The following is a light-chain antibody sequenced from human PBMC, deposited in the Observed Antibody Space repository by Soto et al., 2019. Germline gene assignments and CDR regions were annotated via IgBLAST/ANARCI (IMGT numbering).Light chain of an antibody. J-gene: IGLJ1*01. CDR2: EGS. CDR1: SSDVGNYDL. CDR3: CSYASTNTFV. V-gene: IGLV2-23*03. Sequence: QAVLTQPASVSGSPGQSITISCTGTSSDVGNYDLVSWYQQHPRKVPKLIVYEGSKRPSGVSSRFSGSNSGNTASLTISGIQVEDEADYYCCSYASTNTFVVGTGTKVTVL.